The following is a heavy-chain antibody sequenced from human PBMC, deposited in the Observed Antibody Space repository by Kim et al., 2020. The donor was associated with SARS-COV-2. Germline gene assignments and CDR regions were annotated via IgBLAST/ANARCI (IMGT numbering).Heavy chain of an antibody. Sequence: PSFQGQVTISADKSISTAYLQWSSLKASDTAMYYCARHYYDSSGYDLFDYWGQGTLVTVSS. J-gene: IGHJ4*02. CDR3: ARHYYDSSGYDLFDY. V-gene: IGHV5-51*01. D-gene: IGHD3-22*01.